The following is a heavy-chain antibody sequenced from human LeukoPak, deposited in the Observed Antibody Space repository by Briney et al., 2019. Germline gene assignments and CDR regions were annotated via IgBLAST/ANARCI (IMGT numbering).Heavy chain of an antibody. CDR3: GKNRYSGSLSPFDI. D-gene: IGHD1-26*01. J-gene: IGHJ3*02. V-gene: IGHV3-33*06. CDR1: GYRFSDHG. Sequence: PGGSLRLSCTASGYRFSDHGIHWVRQAPGKGLEWVAISWYDGSKSYFVDSVKGRFTISRDNSKNLVYLQMNSLTAEDTAVYYCGKNRYSGSLSPFDIWGQGTMVTVSS. CDR2: SWYDGSKS.